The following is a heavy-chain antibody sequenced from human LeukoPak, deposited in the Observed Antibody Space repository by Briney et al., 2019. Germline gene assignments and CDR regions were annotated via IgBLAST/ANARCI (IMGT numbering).Heavy chain of an antibody. CDR2: IHSDGSST. D-gene: IGHD6-19*01. V-gene: IGHV3-74*01. CDR1: GFTFRSYW. Sequence: TGGSPRLSCAASGFTFRSYWMHWVRQAPGKGLVWVSHIHSDGSSTSYADSVQGRFTTSRDNAKNTLYLQMNSLRAEDTAVYYCAGSIAVAGTDYYYGMDVWGQGTTVTVSS. CDR3: AGSIAVAGTDYYYGMDV. J-gene: IGHJ6*02.